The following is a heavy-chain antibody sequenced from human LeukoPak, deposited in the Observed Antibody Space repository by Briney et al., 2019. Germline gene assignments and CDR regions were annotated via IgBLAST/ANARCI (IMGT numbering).Heavy chain of an antibody. CDR3: ARRRDDRYFDL. Sequence: GESLKMSCKGSGYSFTSYWIGWVRQMPGKGLEWMGIIYPGDSDTSYSPSFQGQVTISADKSISTAYLQWSSLKASDTAMYYCARRRDDRYFDLWGRGTLVTVSS. CDR1: GYSFTSYW. V-gene: IGHV5-51*03. D-gene: IGHD3-9*01. J-gene: IGHJ2*01. CDR2: IYPGDSDT.